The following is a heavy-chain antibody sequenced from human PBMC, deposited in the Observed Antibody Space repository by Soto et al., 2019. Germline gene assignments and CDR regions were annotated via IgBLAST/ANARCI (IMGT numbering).Heavy chain of an antibody. CDR1: GGSVNSGAYH. D-gene: IGHD3-3*01. J-gene: IGHJ6*02. Sequence: QVQLQESGPGLVKPSQTLSLTCTVSGGSVNSGAYHWNWIRQHPGKGLDWMGYIYYNGDTSYNSSLKSRINLSLDTSKNQFSLTPTSVTAADTAVYFCARGSAGRFLGVYYGVDVWGQGTMVTVSS. CDR2: IYYNGDT. V-gene: IGHV4-31*03. CDR3: ARGSAGRFLGVYYGVDV.